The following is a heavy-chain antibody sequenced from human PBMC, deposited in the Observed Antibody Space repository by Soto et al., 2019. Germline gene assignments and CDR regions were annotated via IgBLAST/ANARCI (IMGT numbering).Heavy chain of an antibody. CDR1: GYTFTSYA. Sequence: ALVKVSCKASGYTFTSYAMHWVRQAPGQRLEWMGWINAGNGNTKYSQKFQGRVTITRDTSASTAYMELSSLRSEDTAVYYCARDRLAARSFDPWGQGTLVTVSS. J-gene: IGHJ5*02. CDR2: INAGNGNT. CDR3: ARDRLAARSFDP. V-gene: IGHV1-3*01. D-gene: IGHD6-6*01.